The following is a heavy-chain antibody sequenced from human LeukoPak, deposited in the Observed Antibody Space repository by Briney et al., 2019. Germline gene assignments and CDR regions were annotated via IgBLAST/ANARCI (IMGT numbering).Heavy chain of an antibody. CDR3: ANGGYYSLDS. D-gene: IGHD2-15*01. CDR2: ISYDGSNK. J-gene: IGHJ4*02. Sequence: QPGRSLRLSCAASGFTFRNYGMHWLRQAPGKGLEWVAVISYDGSNKYYADSVKGRFTISRDNSKRTLSLQTDSLRGEDTAVYYCANGGYYSLDSWGQGTLVTVSS. CDR1: GFTFRNYG. V-gene: IGHV3-30*18.